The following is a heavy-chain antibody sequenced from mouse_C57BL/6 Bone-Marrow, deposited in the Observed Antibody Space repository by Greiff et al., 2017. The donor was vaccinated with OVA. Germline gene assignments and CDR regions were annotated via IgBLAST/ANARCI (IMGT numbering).Heavy chain of an antibody. CDR2: INPSSGYT. D-gene: IGHD1-1*02. J-gene: IGHJ1*03. V-gene: IGHV1-4*01. CDR3: ARVGWYNWYFDV. Sequence: QVQLKESGAELARPGASVKMSCKASGYTFTSYTMHWVKQRPGQGLEWIGYINPSSGYTKYNQKFKDKATLTADKSSSTAYMQLSSLTSEDSAVYYCARVGWYNWYFDVWGTGTTVTVSS. CDR1: GYTFTSYT.